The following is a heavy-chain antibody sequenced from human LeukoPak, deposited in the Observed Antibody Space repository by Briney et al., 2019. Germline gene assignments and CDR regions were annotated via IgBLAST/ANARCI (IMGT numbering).Heavy chain of an antibody. CDR1: GGSISSYY. D-gene: IGHD3-22*01. CDR3: ARGETMIVVVIQYFDY. V-gene: IGHV4-59*08. J-gene: IGHJ4*02. CDR2: IYYSGST. Sequence: SETLSLTCTVSGGSISSYYWSWIRQPPGKGLEWIGYIYYSGSTNYNPSLKSRVTISVDTSKNQFSLKLSSVTAADTAVYYCARGETMIVVVIQYFDYWGQGTLVTVSS.